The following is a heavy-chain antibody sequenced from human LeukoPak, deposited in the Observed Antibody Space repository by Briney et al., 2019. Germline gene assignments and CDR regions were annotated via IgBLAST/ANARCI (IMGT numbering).Heavy chain of an antibody. J-gene: IGHJ6*02. D-gene: IGHD1-26*01. CDR1: GGSISSYY. V-gene: IGHV4-59*01. CDR3: ARGGTVRNGMDV. CDR2: IYYSWST. Sequence: SETLSFTCTVSGGSISSYYWSWIRQPPGKGLEWIGYIYYSWSTNYNPSLKSRVTISVDTSRNQFSLKLSSVTAADTAVYYCARGGTVRNGMDVWGQGTTVTVSS.